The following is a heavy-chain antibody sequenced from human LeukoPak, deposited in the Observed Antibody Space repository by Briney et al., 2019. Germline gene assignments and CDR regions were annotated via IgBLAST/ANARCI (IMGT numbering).Heavy chain of an antibody. D-gene: IGHD3-10*01. CDR2: IRYDGSDK. CDR3: AKNYGCDY. J-gene: IGHJ4*02. V-gene: IGHV3-30*02. Sequence: PAGSLRLSCAASGFTFSSYGMRWVRQAPGKGLEWVAFIRYDGSDKYYADSVKGRFTISRDYYKNTLYLQTNSLRVEDTAVYYCAKNYGCDYWGQGTLVTVSS. CDR1: GFTFSSYG.